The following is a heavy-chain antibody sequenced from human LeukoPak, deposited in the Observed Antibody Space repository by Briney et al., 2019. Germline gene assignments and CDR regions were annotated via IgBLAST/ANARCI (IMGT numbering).Heavy chain of an antibody. D-gene: IGHD3-3*01. J-gene: IGHJ4*02. CDR1: GFTFSNYW. CDR3: ARQFWSGYPD. Sequence: GGSLRLSCAASGFTFSNYWMTWVRQAPGKGLEWVANIKQDGSEKYYVDSVKGRFTISRDNAKNSLYLQMNSLRAEDTAVYYCARQFWSGYPDWGQGTLVTVSS. CDR2: IKQDGSEK. V-gene: IGHV3-7*01.